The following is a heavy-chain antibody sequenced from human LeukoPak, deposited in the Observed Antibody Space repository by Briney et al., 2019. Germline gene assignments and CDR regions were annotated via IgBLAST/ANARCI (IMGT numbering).Heavy chain of an antibody. V-gene: IGHV3-30-3*01. CDR3: ARTYYDYAPLHPFDY. CDR2: ISYDGSNK. D-gene: IGHD3-16*01. CDR1: GFTFSSYA. Sequence: GGSLRLSCAASGFTFSSYAMSWVRQAPGKGLEWVAVISYDGSNKYYADSVKGRFTISRDNSKNTLYLQMNSLRAEDTAVYYCARTYYDYAPLHPFDYWGQGTLVTVSS. J-gene: IGHJ4*02.